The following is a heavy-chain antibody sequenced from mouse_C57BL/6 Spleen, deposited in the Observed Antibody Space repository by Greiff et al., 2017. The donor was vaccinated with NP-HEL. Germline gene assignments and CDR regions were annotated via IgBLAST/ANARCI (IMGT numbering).Heavy chain of an antibody. CDR2: IHTNSGST. D-gene: IGHD1-1*02. Sequence: VQLQQSGAELVKPGASVKLSCKASGYTFTSYWMHWVKQRPGQGLEWIGMIHTNSGSTNYNEKFKSKATLTVDKSSSTAYMQLSSLPSEDSAVYYCARSGGYYAMDYWGRGTSVTVSS. J-gene: IGHJ4*01. V-gene: IGHV1-64*01. CDR3: ARSGGYYAMDY. CDR1: GYTFTSYW.